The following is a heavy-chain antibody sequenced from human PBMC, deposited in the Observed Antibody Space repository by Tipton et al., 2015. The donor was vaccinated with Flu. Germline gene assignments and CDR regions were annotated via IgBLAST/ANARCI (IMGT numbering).Heavy chain of an antibody. CDR2: IYHSGST. D-gene: IGHD6-13*01. Sequence: SLRLSCAVSGGSISSSNWWSWVRQPPGKGLEWIGEIYHSGSTNYNPSLKSRATISVDKSKNQFSLKLSSVTAADTAVYYCACWLSSSWYSSSFDYWGRGTLVSVSS. CDR1: GGSISSSNW. V-gene: IGHV4-4*02. J-gene: IGHJ4*02. CDR3: ACWLSSSWYSSSFDY.